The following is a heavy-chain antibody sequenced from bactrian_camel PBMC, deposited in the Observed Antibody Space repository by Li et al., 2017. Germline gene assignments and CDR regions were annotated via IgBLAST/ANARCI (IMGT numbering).Heavy chain of an antibody. D-gene: IGHD2*01. CDR3: AAVGPIGPTEFSVGRAPSDSCVLVGFENNY. CDR1: GFTFEGGN. J-gene: IGHJ4*01. CDR2: IAPDGSR. V-gene: IGHV3-1*01. Sequence: VQLVESGGGAVQTGGSLRLTCTAVGFTFEGGNQGWYRETPGNEFELVSSIAPDGSRWYADSVKGRFTISEDSAKRTLYLQMNALKPNDTAVYYCAAVGPIGPTEFSVGRAPSDSCVLVGFENNYWGQGTQVTVS.